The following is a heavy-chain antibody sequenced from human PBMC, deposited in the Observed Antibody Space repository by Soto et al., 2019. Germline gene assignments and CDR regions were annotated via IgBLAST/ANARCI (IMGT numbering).Heavy chain of an antibody. D-gene: IGHD1-26*01. V-gene: IGHV4-34*01. CDR1: GGSFSGYY. CDR2: INHSGST. CDR3: ARGGGWELSPKPFDY. J-gene: IGHJ4*02. Sequence: SETLSLTXAVYGGSFSGYYWSWIRQPPGKGLEWIGEINHSGSTNYNPSLKSRVTISVDTSKNQFSLKLSSVTAADTAVYYCARGGGWELSPKPFDYWGQGTLVTVSS.